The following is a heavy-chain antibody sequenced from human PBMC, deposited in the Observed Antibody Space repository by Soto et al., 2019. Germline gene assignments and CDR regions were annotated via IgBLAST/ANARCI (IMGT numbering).Heavy chain of an antibody. CDR2: ITSRATGT. D-gene: IGHD4-17*01. CDR3: AKDIHYGDFLPLDS. CDR1: GFTFDNYA. V-gene: IGHV3-23*01. J-gene: IGHJ4*02. Sequence: EVQLLESGGAFVQPGGSLRLSCAASGFTFDNYAMSWVRQAPGKGLGWVSSITSRATGTFYADSVEGRFTISKDMSKNTLYLDMHTLPAEDTALYYCAKDIHYGDFLPLDSWGQGTLVTVSS.